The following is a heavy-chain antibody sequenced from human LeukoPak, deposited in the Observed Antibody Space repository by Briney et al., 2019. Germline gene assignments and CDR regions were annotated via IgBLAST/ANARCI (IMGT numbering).Heavy chain of an antibody. CDR2: IIPIFGTA. CDR1: GGTFSSYA. Sequence: GAXVKVSCKASGGTFSSYAISWVRQAPGQGLEWMGGIIPIFGTANYAQKFQGRVTITTDESTSTAYMELSSLRSEDTAVYHCARSPLNSADRGDCWGQGTLVTVSS. CDR3: ARSPLNSADRGDC. J-gene: IGHJ4*02. D-gene: IGHD2-15*01. V-gene: IGHV1-69*05.